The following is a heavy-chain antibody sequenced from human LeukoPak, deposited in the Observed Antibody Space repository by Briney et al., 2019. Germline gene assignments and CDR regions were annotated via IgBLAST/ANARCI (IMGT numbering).Heavy chain of an antibody. Sequence: PGGSLRLSCAASGFTFSNAWMSWVRQAPGKGLEWVGRIKSKTDGGTTDYAAPVKGRFTISRDDSKNTLYLQMNSLKTEDTAVYYCTREVRFSSSWYGVFDYWGQGTLVTVSS. CDR1: GFTFSNAW. D-gene: IGHD6-13*01. J-gene: IGHJ4*02. CDR2: IKSKTDGGTT. CDR3: TREVRFSSSWYGVFDY. V-gene: IGHV3-15*01.